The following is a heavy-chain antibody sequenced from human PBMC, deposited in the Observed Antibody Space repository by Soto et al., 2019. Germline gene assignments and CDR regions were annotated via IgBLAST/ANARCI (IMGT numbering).Heavy chain of an antibody. CDR1: GYTFTSYY. D-gene: IGHD3-16*01. J-gene: IGHJ4*02. Sequence: QVQLVQSGAEVKKPGASVKVSCKASGYTFTSYYMHWVRQAPGQGLEWMGVINPSGGSTKSAQKFQGRVPMTRDTSTSTVYMELSSLRSEDTAMYYCARDYGGGMYYFDYWGQGTLVTVSS. CDR2: INPSGGST. CDR3: ARDYGGGMYYFDY. V-gene: IGHV1-46*01.